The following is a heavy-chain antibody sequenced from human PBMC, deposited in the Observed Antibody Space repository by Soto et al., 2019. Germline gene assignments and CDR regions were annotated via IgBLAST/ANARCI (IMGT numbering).Heavy chain of an antibody. CDR3: AREMISTSRNYYYGMGV. Sequence: SETLSLTCTVSGDSIGGFYWSWIRQPPGKGLQWIGNVYYTGTTDYNPSLRSRVTISVDMSKNQFSLKLSSVTAADTAVYYCAREMISTSRNYYYGMGVWGQGTTVTVSS. CDR2: VYYTGTT. D-gene: IGHD2-2*01. CDR1: GDSIGGFY. V-gene: IGHV4-59*01. J-gene: IGHJ6*02.